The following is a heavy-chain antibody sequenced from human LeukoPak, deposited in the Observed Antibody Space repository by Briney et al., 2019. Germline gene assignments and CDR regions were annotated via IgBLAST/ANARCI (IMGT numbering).Heavy chain of an antibody. CDR3: ASLGPIAAAGTVGY. Sequence: SVKVSCKASGGTFSSYAISWVRQAPGQGLEWMGRIIPILGIANYAQKFQGRVTITADKSTSTAYMELSSLRSEDTAVYYCASLGPIAAAGTVGYWGQGTLVTVSS. CDR1: GGTFSSYA. D-gene: IGHD6-13*01. J-gene: IGHJ4*02. CDR2: IIPILGIA. V-gene: IGHV1-69*04.